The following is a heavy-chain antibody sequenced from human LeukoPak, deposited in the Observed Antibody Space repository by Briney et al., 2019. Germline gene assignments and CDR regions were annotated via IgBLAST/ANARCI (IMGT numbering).Heavy chain of an antibody. CDR3: ARGGILLWFGERGNYYYAMDV. CDR2: INRSGST. V-gene: IGHV4-34*01. Sequence: PSETLSLTCAVYGGSFSDYYWSWIRQPPGKGLEWIGEINRSGSTNYNPSLKSRVTISVDTSKNQFSLKLSSVTAADTAVYYCARGGILLWFGERGNYYYAMDVWGQGTTVTVSS. J-gene: IGHJ6*02. CDR1: GGSFSDYY. D-gene: IGHD3-10*01.